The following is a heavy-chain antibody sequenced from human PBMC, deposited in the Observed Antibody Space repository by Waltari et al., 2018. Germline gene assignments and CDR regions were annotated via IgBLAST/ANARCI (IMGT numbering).Heavy chain of an antibody. CDR3: AREKSRGYSYGDRPYYFDY. Sequence: QVQLQQWGAGLLKPSETLSLTCAVYGGSFSGSYWSWIRQPPGKGLEWIGEINHSGSTNYNPSLKSRVTISVDTSKNQFSLKLSSVTAADTAVYYCAREKSRGYSYGDRPYYFDYWGQGTLVTVSS. J-gene: IGHJ4*02. D-gene: IGHD5-18*01. CDR2: INHSGST. V-gene: IGHV4-34*01. CDR1: GGSFSGSY.